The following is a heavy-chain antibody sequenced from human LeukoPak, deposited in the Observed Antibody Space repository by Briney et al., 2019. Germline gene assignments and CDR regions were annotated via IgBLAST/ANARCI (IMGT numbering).Heavy chain of an antibody. Sequence: KASETLSLTCTVSGGSISSSSYYWGWIRQPPGKGLEWIGSIYYSGSTYYNPSLKSRVTISVDTSKNQFSLKLSSVTAADTAVYYCATYSSSWYGEFDYWGQGTLVTVSS. CDR3: ATYSSSWYGEFDY. V-gene: IGHV4-39*01. CDR2: IYYSGST. CDR1: GGSISSSSYY. D-gene: IGHD6-13*01. J-gene: IGHJ4*02.